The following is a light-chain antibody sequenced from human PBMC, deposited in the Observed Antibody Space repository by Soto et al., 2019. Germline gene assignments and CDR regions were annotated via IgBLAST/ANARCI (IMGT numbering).Light chain of an antibody. CDR3: QQYGSSPRT. CDR1: QSVRSDY. Sequence: EIVLTQSPGTLSLSPGERATLSCRASQSVRSDYLAWYQQKPGQAPSLHIYGASTRATGIPDRFTGSGSGTDFTLTISRLEPEDFAVYYCQQYGSSPRTFGQGTEVDIK. CDR2: GAS. V-gene: IGKV3-20*01. J-gene: IGKJ1*01.